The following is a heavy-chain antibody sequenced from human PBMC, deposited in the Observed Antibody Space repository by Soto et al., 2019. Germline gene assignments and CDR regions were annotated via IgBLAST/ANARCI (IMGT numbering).Heavy chain of an antibody. J-gene: IGHJ6*01. Sequence: QVQLDQSGPEQKRPGSSVKVSCKAAGGSFSDYALSWVRQASGQRLEWIGGIIPVFGTTNYAQRFQDRVTITADGSATTAHMELRSLRNDDTAVYFFARGRGMGFSSSWNIYWYYNMDVWGQGTAVTVTS. D-gene: IGHD6-13*01. CDR1: GGSFSDYA. CDR2: IIPVFGTT. CDR3: ARGRGMGFSSSWNIYWYYNMDV. V-gene: IGHV1-69*01.